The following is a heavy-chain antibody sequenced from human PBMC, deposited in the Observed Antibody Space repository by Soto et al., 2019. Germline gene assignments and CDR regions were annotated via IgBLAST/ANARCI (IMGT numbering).Heavy chain of an antibody. D-gene: IGHD3-22*01. V-gene: IGHV3-33*01. J-gene: IGHJ3*02. Sequence: LRLSCAASGFTFSSYGMHWVRQAPGKGLEWVAVIWYDGSNKYYADSVKGRFTISRDNSKNTLYLQMNSLRAEDTAVYYCARDQYDSSGYYYEATPVYDAFDIWGQGTMVTVSS. CDR3: ARDQYDSSGYYYEATPVYDAFDI. CDR2: IWYDGSNK. CDR1: GFTFSSYG.